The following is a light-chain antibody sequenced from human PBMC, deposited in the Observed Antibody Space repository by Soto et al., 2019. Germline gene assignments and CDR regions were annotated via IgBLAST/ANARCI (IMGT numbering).Light chain of an antibody. Sequence: EIVLTQSPGTLSLSPGERATLSCRASQSVSSSYLAWYQQKPGQAPRLLIYDASSRATGIPDRFSGSGSGTDLTLTISRLEPEDFAVYYCQQYGSSSYTFGQGTKVEIK. J-gene: IGKJ2*01. V-gene: IGKV3-20*01. CDR1: QSVSSSY. CDR2: DAS. CDR3: QQYGSSSYT.